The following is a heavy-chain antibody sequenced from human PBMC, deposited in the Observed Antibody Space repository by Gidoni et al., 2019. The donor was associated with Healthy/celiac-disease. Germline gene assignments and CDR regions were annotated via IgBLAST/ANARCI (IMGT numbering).Heavy chain of an antibody. CDR1: GYTFTSYA. V-gene: IGHV1-3*01. J-gene: IGHJ5*02. Sequence: QVQLVQSGAEVKKPGASVKVSCKASGYTFTSYAMHWVRQAPGQRIEWMGWINAGNGNTKYSQKFQGRVPITRDTSASTAYMELSSLRSEDTAVYYCARGEVVGDNWFDPWGQGTLVTVSS. CDR3: ARGEVVGDNWFDP. CDR2: INAGNGNT.